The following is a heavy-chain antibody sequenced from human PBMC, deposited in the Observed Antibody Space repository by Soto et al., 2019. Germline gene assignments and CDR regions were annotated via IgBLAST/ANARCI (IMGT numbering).Heavy chain of an antibody. D-gene: IGHD3-10*02. CDR1: GGSISSGGYY. Sequence: SETLSLTCTVSGGSISSGGYYWSWIRQHPGKGLEWIGYIYYSGSTYYNPSLKSRVTISVDTSKNQFSLKLSSVTAADTAVYYCARRRPVRGQGCYFDYWGQGTLVTVSS. J-gene: IGHJ4*02. CDR3: ARRRPVRGQGCYFDY. V-gene: IGHV4-31*03. CDR2: IYYSGST.